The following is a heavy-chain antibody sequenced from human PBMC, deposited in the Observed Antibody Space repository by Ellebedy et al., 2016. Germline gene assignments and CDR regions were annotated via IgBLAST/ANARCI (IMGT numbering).Heavy chain of an antibody. CDR3: ARGKTYYDFWSGKIHAFDI. CDR1: DGSFSGYY. Sequence: GSLRLXCAVYDGSFSGYYWSWIRQHPGKGLEWIGEINHSGSTNYNPSLKSRVTISVDTSKNQFSLKLSSVTAADTAVYYCARGKTYYDFWSGKIHAFDIWGQGTMVTVSS. J-gene: IGHJ3*02. CDR2: INHSGST. D-gene: IGHD3-3*01. V-gene: IGHV4-34*01.